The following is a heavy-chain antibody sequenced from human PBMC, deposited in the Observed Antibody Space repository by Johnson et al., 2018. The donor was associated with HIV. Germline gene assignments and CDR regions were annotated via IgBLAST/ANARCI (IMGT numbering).Heavy chain of an antibody. CDR2: IKSKTDGGTI. CDR3: ATDQVGRNYGGKYHI. CDR1: GFTFSNAW. J-gene: IGHJ3*02. V-gene: IGHV3-15*01. Sequence: VQLVESGGGLVKPGGSLRLSCAASGFTFSNAWMSWVRQAPGKGLEWVGRIKSKTDGGTIEYAAPVKGRFTISRDDSKDTLYLQMNSLKIEDTAVYYCATDQVGRNYGGKYHIWGQGTVVTVSS. D-gene: IGHD1-7*01.